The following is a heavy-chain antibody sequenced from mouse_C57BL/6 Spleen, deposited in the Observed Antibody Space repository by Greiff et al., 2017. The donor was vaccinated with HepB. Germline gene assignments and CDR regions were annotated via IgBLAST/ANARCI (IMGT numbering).Heavy chain of an antibody. CDR2: IHPNSGST. J-gene: IGHJ4*01. CDR3: ARDYGSRVYAMDY. D-gene: IGHD1-1*01. V-gene: IGHV1-64*01. Sequence: VKLQQPGAELVKPGASVKLSCKASGYTFTSYWMHWVKQRPGQGLEWIGMIHPNSGSTNYNEKFKSKATLTVDKSSSTAYMQLSSLTSEDSAVYYCARDYGSRVYAMDYWGQGTSVTVSS. CDR1: GYTFTSYW.